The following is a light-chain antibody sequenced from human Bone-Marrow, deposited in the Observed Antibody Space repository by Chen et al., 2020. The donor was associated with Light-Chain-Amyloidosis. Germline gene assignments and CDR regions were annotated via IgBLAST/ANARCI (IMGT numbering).Light chain of an antibody. CDR1: GLSKQY. J-gene: IGLJ2*01. CDR3: QSADTTDTLYVF. Sequence: SYELTQPLSVSLSPGQTARISCSGDGLSKQYAYWYQQKPGQAPVMVIYNDSERPSGIPERFSGSSSATSVTLTISRVQAEDEAYYYCQSADTTDTLYVFFGGGTKLPVL. CDR2: NDS. V-gene: IGLV3-25*03.